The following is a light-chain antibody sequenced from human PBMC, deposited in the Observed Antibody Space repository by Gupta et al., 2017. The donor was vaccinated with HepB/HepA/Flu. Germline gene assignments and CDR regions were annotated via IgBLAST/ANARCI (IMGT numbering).Light chain of an antibody. CDR1: QSVLYSSNNKNY. CDR3: QQYYSIAIT. V-gene: IGKV4-1*01. Sequence: DIVMTQSPDSLAVSLCERATINCKSSQSVLYSSNNKNYLAWYQQKPGQPPKLLIYWASTRESGVPDRFSGSGSGTDFTLTISSLQAEDVAVYYCQQYYSIAITFGQGTRLEIK. J-gene: IGKJ5*01. CDR2: WAS.